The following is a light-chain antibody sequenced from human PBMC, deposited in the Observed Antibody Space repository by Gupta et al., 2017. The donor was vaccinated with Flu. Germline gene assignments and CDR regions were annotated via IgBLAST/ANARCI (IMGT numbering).Light chain of an antibody. CDR2: EAS. CDR3: HQENNYPIT. V-gene: IGKV1D-16*01. CDR1: EGIGSS. J-gene: IGKJ4*01. Sequence: PASVPAAVGDSVTITCRASEGIGSSLAWYQQKPAKAPKPLIYEASSFLTGVPSTFSGSRSATAFTLTIINRLPPDFATSYCHQENNYPITFAGGTRVEI.